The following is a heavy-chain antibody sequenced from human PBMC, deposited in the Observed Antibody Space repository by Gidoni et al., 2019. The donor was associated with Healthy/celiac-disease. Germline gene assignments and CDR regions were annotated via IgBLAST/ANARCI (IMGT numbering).Heavy chain of an antibody. CDR1: GGSISSSSYY. CDR3: ARLQESPLYYYGSGSYYGGMDV. D-gene: IGHD3-10*01. J-gene: IGHJ6*02. CDR2: IYYRGST. Sequence: QLQLQESGPGLVKPSETLSLTCTVSGGSISSSSYYWGCIRQPPGKGLEWIGSIYYRGSTYYNPSLKSRVTISVDTSKNQFSLKLSSVTAADTAVYYCARLQESPLYYYGSGSYYGGMDVWGQGTTVTVSS. V-gene: IGHV4-39*01.